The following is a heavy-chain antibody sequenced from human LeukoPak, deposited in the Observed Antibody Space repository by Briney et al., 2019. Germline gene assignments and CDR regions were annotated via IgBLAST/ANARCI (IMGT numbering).Heavy chain of an antibody. V-gene: IGHV4-34*08. D-gene: IGHD3-10*01. CDR2: INHSGST. CDR1: GGTFSGYY. CDR3: AGRMVRGVSRRNHWFDP. J-gene: IGHJ5*02. Sequence: PSETLSLTCAAYGGTFSGYYWSWIRQPPGKGLEWIGEINHSGSTNYNPSLKSRVTISVDTSKNQFSLKLSSVTAADTAVYYCAGRMVRGVSRRNHWFDPWGQGTLVTVSS.